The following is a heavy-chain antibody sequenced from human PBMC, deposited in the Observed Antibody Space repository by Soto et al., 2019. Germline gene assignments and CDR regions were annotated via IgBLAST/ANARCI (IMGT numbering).Heavy chain of an antibody. CDR2: TGSGTGPG. CDR1: GVSLSTNP. D-gene: IGHD2-15*01. V-gene: IGHV1-69*06. CDR3: ARRHSGGFFRFFES. J-gene: IGHJ4*02. Sequence: GXAVKVSCKAAGVSLSTNPVGWGRQSPGQGLEWMGGTGSGTGPGNHAQKFQGRLTVTADKSTSTVYMELTNLSSEDTAVYYCARRHSGGFFRFFESWGQGTLGTV.